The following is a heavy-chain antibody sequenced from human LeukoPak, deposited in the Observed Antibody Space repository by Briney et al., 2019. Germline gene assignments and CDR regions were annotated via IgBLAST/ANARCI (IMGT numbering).Heavy chain of an antibody. CDR3: ARQTGLHFDY. CDR1: GYSFTNYW. V-gene: IGHV5-51*01. D-gene: IGHD7-27*01. J-gene: IGHJ4*02. CDR2: IDPGDSET. Sequence: GESLKISCKGSGYSFTNYWIGWVRQMPGKGLEWMGIIDPGDSETTYSPSFQGQVTISADKSITTAYLQWTSLKASDTAMYYCARQTGLHFDYWGQGTLVTVSS.